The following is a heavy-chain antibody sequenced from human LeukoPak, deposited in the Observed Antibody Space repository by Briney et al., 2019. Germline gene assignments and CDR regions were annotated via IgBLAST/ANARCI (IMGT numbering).Heavy chain of an antibody. CDR1: GFTFSSYA. J-gene: IGHJ4*02. CDR3: AKDTGYYYDSSNYWV. CDR2: ISGSGGST. Sequence: GGSLRLSCAASGFTFSSYAMSWVRQAPGKGLEWVSAISGSGGSTYYADSVKGRFTISRDNSKNTLYLQMNSLRAEDTALYYCAKDTGYYYDSSNYWVWGQGTLVTVSS. V-gene: IGHV3-23*01. D-gene: IGHD3-22*01.